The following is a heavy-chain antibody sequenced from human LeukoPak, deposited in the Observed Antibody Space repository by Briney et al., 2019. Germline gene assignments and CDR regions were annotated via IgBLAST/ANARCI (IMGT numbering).Heavy chain of an antibody. Sequence: ASVTVSCKASGYTFTGYYMHWVRQAPGQGLEWMGWINPNSGGTNYAQKFQDRVTMTRDTSISTAYMELSRLKSDDTAVYYCAREHPSGGYLRDPYPFDYWGQGILVTVSS. CDR3: AREHPSGGYLRDPYPFDY. CDR2: INPNSGGT. J-gene: IGHJ4*02. CDR1: GYTFTGYY. V-gene: IGHV1-2*02. D-gene: IGHD3-10*01.